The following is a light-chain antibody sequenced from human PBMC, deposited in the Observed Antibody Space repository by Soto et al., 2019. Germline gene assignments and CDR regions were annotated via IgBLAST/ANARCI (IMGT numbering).Light chain of an antibody. J-gene: IGLJ2*01. CDR3: SSYRGSSPVT. CDR1: SNDVGAYDY. CDR2: EVT. Sequence: QSVLTQPASVSGSPGQSITISCTGTSNDVGAYDYVSWYQQHPGKAPKLIIYEVTYRPSGVSNRFSGSQSGNTASLTISGLQAEDDADYYCSSYRGSSPVTFGGGTKLTVL. V-gene: IGLV2-14*01.